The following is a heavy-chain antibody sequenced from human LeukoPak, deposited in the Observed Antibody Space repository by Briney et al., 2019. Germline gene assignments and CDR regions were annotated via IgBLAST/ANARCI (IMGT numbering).Heavy chain of an antibody. D-gene: IGHD3-22*01. CDR1: GFTVSSNY. V-gene: IGHV3-53*01. CDR2: IYSGGST. J-gene: IGHJ3*02. Sequence: PGGSLRLSCAASGFTVSSNYMSWVRQAPGKGLVWVSVIYSGGSTYYADSVKGRFTISRDNSKNTLYLQMNSLRAEDTAVYYCARDGFSSGYPYDAFDIWGQGTKVTVSS. CDR3: ARDGFSSGYPYDAFDI.